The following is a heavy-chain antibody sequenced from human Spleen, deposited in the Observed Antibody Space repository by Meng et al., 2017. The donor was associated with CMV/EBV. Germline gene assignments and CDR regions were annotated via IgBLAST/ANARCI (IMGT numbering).Heavy chain of an antibody. V-gene: IGHV3-21*04. J-gene: IGHJ3*02. CDR3: AKDRRGATTDAFDI. D-gene: IGHD1-26*01. Sequence: GESLKISCAASGFTFSSYSMNWVRQAPGKGLEWVSSISSSTTYIYYADSVKGRFTISRDNSKNTLYLQMNSLRAEDTAVYYCAKDRRGATTDAFDIWGQGTMVTVSS. CDR1: GFTFSSYS. CDR2: ISSSTTYI.